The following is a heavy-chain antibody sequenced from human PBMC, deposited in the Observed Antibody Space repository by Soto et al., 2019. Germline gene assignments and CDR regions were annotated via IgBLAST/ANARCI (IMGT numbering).Heavy chain of an antibody. CDR3: ARDLGVETAIVVVPAAMHYYYYGMDV. D-gene: IGHD2-2*01. Sequence: PGGSLRLSCAASGFTFSSYSMNWVRQAPGKGLEWVSSIRSSSSYIYYADSVKGRFTISRDNAKNSLYLQMNSLRAEDTAVYYCARDLGVETAIVVVPAAMHYYYYGMDVWGQGTTVTVSS. CDR1: GFTFSSYS. J-gene: IGHJ6*02. CDR2: IRSSSSYI. V-gene: IGHV3-21*01.